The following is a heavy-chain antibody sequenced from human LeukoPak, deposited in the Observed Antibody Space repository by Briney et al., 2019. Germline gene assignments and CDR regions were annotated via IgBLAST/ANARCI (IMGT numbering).Heavy chain of an antibody. J-gene: IGHJ6*03. CDR3: ARGSNLDTGRNYYYYYMDV. CDR1: GGSISSYY. V-gene: IGHV4-59*12. D-gene: IGHD5-18*01. CDR2: IYYSGST. Sequence: PSETLSLTCTVSGGSISSYYWSWIRQPPGKGLEWIGYIYYSGSTNYNPSLKSRVTISVDTSKNQFSLKLSSVTAADTAVYYCARGSNLDTGRNYYYYYMDVWGKGTTVTVSS.